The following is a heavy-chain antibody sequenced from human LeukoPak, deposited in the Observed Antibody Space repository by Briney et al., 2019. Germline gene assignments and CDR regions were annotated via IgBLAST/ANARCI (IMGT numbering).Heavy chain of an antibody. V-gene: IGHV3-9*01. Sequence: GGSLRLSCAASGFTFDDYAMHWVRQAPGKGLEWVSGISWNSGSIGYADSVKGRFTISRDNAKNSLYLQMNSLRVEDTAVYYCASSVVRYYYYGMDVWGQGTTVTVSS. D-gene: IGHD4-23*01. J-gene: IGHJ6*02. CDR1: GFTFDDYA. CDR3: ASSVVRYYYYGMDV. CDR2: ISWNSGSI.